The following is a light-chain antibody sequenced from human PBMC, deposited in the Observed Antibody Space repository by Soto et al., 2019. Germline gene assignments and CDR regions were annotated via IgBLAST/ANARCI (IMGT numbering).Light chain of an antibody. J-gene: IGLJ2*01. Sequence: QSALTQPRSVSGSPGQSVTISCTGTCSDVGGYNYVSWYQQHPGKAPKLMIYDVSKRPSGVPDRFSGSKSGNTASLTISGLQAEDEADYYCCSYAGSYTHVVFGGGTKLTVL. CDR1: CSDVGGYNY. CDR3: CSYAGSYTHVV. V-gene: IGLV2-11*01. CDR2: DVS.